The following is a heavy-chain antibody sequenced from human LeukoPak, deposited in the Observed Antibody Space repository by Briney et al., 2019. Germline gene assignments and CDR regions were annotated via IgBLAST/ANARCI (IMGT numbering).Heavy chain of an antibody. J-gene: IGHJ4*02. CDR2: IYYSGST. V-gene: IGHV4-59*08. Sequence: SETLSLTCTVSGGSISSYYWSWMRQPPGKGLEWIGYIYYSGSTNYNPSLKSRVTISVDTSKNQFSLKLSSVTAADTAVYYCARLRRYFDWLFPDYWGQGTLVTVSS. CDR1: GGSISSYY. CDR3: ARLRRYFDWLFPDY. D-gene: IGHD3-9*01.